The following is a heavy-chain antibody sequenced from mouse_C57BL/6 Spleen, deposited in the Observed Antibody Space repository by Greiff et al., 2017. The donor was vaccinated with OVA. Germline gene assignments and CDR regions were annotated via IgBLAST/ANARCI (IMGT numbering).Heavy chain of an antibody. V-gene: IGHV1-55*01. CDR2: IYPGSGST. J-gene: IGHJ3*01. D-gene: IGHD1-1*01. Sequence: QVQLQQPGAELVKPGASVKMSCKASGYTFTSYWITWVKQRPGQGLEWIGDIYPGSGSTNYNEKFKSKATLTVDTSSSTAYMQLSSLTSEDSAVYYCANYYGSSSWCAYWGQGTLVTVSA. CDR3: ANYYGSSSWCAY. CDR1: GYTFTSYW.